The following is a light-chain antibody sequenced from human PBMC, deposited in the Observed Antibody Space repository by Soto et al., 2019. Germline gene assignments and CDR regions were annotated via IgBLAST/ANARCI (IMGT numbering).Light chain of an antibody. J-gene: IGKJ1*01. CDR3: QQRRTWPTMWT. Sequence: EIVWTQSPVTLSQSPGERATLSCRASQSVSSYLAWYQQKPGQAPRLLIYDASNRATGIPARFSGSGSGTDFTLTISSLEPEDFAVYSCQQRRTWPTMWTFGQGTKVDIK. CDR1: QSVSSY. CDR2: DAS. V-gene: IGKV3-11*01.